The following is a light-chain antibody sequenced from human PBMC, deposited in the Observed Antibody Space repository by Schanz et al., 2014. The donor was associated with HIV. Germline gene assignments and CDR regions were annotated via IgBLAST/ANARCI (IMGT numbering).Light chain of an antibody. CDR3: QQCVTYPYT. CDR2: QAS. CDR1: LSVNYW. V-gene: IGKV1-5*03. J-gene: IGKJ2*01. Sequence: DIQMTQSPSTLSASVGDRVSITCRASLSVNYWLAWYQQKPGEAPKLLIYQASTLQTGVPSRFSGSGSGTSFTLTITSLQPDDFATYYCQQCVTYPYTFGQGTTLDIK.